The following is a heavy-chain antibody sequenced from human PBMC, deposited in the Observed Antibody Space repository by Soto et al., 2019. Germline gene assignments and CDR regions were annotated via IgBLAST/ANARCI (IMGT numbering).Heavy chain of an antibody. V-gene: IGHV4-34*01. J-gene: IGHJ6*03. CDR2: INHSGST. CDR1: GGSFSGYY. Sequence: SETLSLTCAVYGGSFSGYYWSWIRQPPGKGLEWIGEINHSGSTNYNPSLKSRVTISVDTSKNQFSLKLSSVTAADTAVYYCARVEVSSNSWGSVVVVAAKDYYYYYMDVWGKGTTVTVSS. D-gene: IGHD2-15*01. CDR3: ARVEVSSNSWGSVVVVAAKDYYYYYMDV.